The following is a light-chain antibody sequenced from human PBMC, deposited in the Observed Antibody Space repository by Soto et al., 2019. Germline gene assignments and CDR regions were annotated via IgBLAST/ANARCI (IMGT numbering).Light chain of an antibody. Sequence: QSVLTQPASVSGSPGQSITISCTGSSTDVGGYNYVSWYQQHPGKAPKVIIYEARNRPSGVPDRFSGSKSGNTASLTISGLQAADEADYYCSLYTSENTYVFGTGTKVTVL. V-gene: IGLV2-14*01. J-gene: IGLJ1*01. CDR3: SLYTSENTYV. CDR1: STDVGGYNY. CDR2: EAR.